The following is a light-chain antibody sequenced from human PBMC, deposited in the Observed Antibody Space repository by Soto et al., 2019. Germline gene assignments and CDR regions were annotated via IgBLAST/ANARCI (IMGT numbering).Light chain of an antibody. CDR2: GAS. CDR1: QSVSSSY. V-gene: IGKV3D-20*02. J-gene: IGKJ5*01. Sequence: EIVLTQSPGTLSLSPGERATLSCRASQSVSSSYLAWYQQKPGQAPRLLIYGASSRATGIPDRFSGSGSGTDFTLTISSLEPEDFEIYYCQQRSNWPPVTFGQGTRLEIK. CDR3: QQRSNWPPVT.